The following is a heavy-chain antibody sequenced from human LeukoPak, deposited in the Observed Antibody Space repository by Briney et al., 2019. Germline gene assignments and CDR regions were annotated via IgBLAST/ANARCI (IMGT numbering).Heavy chain of an antibody. D-gene: IGHD4-17*01. Sequence: ASVKVSCKASGYTFTGYYMHWVRQAPGPGLEWMGRINPNSGGTNYAQKFQGRVTMTRDTSISTAYMELSRLRSDDTAVYYCARVKTKRPGIYGDYGHVDYWGQGTLVTVSS. CDR2: INPNSGGT. J-gene: IGHJ4*02. V-gene: IGHV1-2*06. CDR1: GYTFTGYY. CDR3: ARVKTKRPGIYGDYGHVDY.